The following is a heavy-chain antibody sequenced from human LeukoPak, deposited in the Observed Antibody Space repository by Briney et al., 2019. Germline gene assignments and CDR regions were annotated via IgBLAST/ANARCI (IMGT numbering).Heavy chain of an antibody. CDR2: IYHSGST. CDR3: ARGPYSYDSSGAFDI. V-gene: IGHV4-4*02. Sequence: PSGTLSLTCAVSGGSISSSNWWSWVRQPPGQGLEWIGEIYHSGSTNYNPSLKSRVTISVDTSKNQFSLKLSSVTAADTAVYFCARGPYSYDSSGAFDIWGQGTMVTVSS. D-gene: IGHD3-22*01. J-gene: IGHJ3*02. CDR1: GGSISSSNW.